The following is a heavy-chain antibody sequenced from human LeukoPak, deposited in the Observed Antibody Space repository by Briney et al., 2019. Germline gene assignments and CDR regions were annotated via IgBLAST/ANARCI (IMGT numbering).Heavy chain of an antibody. V-gene: IGHV4-39*01. CDR3: ARQKRDYYDTSGYYFGNDY. D-gene: IGHD3-22*01. J-gene: IGHJ4*02. Sequence: SETLSLTCAVSGDSISSSSYFWARIRQPPGKGLEWNGSVSYTGRTYYNPSVKSRVTLSVDTSTNQFSLKLSSVTAADAAVYYCARQKRDYYDTSGYYFGNDYWGQGTLVTVSS. CDR1: GDSISSSSYF. CDR2: VSYTGRT.